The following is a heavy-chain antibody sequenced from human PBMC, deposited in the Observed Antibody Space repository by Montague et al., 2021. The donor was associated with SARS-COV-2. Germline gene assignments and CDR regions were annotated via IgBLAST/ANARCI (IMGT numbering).Heavy chain of an antibody. CDR2: IYYSGTT. J-gene: IGHJ6*02. D-gene: IGHD2-15*01. V-gene: IGHV4-31*01. Sequence: IYYSGTTYHNPSLKSQLTISLDTSTNQFSLKLRSVTAADTAVYYCSRGLAYQMVAWAIPNYSMDVWGQGNTVTVSS. CDR3: SRGLAYQMVAWAIPNYSMDV.